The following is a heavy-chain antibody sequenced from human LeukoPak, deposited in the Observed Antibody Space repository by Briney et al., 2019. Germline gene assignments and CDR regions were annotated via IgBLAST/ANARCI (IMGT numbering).Heavy chain of an antibody. J-gene: IGHJ4*02. V-gene: IGHV3-64D*06. CDR2: ITGNGGGT. CDR3: AKGSSYFYDSSDYRLDY. Sequence: GGSLRLSCAASGFTFSSYWMHWVRQAPGKGLECVSGITGNGGGTFYADSVKGRFTISRDNFKNTLYLQMSSLRAEDTAVYYCAKGSSYFYDSSDYRLDYWGQGTLVTVSS. CDR1: GFTFSSYW. D-gene: IGHD3-22*01.